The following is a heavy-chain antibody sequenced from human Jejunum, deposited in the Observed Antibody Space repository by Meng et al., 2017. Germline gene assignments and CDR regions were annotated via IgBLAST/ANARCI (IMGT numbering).Heavy chain of an antibody. Sequence: QVQLQESGPVLVKPSQTLSLACTVSGDSVTSGSYHWSWIRQPPGKGLEWIGYIHHSGITYYNPSLRSRLLISIDTSKRQLSLTLNSVTAADTALYYCATIQSSPHFFNYWGQGTLVTVSS. CDR2: IHHSGIT. V-gene: IGHV4-30-4*01. D-gene: IGHD6-6*01. CDR3: ATIQSSPHFFNY. J-gene: IGHJ4*02. CDR1: GDSVTSGSYH.